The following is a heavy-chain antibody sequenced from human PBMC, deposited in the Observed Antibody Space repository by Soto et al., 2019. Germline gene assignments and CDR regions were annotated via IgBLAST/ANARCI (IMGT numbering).Heavy chain of an antibody. D-gene: IGHD1-26*01. Sequence: QVQLVESGGGVVQPGRSLRLSCAASGFIFRNFGMHWVRRAPGKGLEWVATISGDGNDKYYPDSMKGRFTISRDNFNNTLYLQLNSLRPEDTAEYHCVQGASTAHQPLDSWGQGVLVTVSS. CDR2: ISGDGNDK. J-gene: IGHJ4*02. V-gene: IGHV3-30*03. CDR1: GFIFRNFG. CDR3: VQGASTAHQPLDS.